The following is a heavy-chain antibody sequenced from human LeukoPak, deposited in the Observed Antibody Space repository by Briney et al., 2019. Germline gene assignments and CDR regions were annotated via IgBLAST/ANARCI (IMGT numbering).Heavy chain of an antibody. CDR1: GYTFTIYG. CDR2: ISAYNGNT. D-gene: IGHD2-2*01. Sequence: RASVRVSFKASGYTFTIYGISWVRQAPGQGREWMGWISAYNGNTNYTQKLQGRVTMTTDTSTSTAYMELRSLRSDDTAVYYCATGRYCSSTSCYFYYWGQGTLVTVSS. J-gene: IGHJ4*02. CDR3: ATGRYCSSTSCYFYY. V-gene: IGHV1-18*01.